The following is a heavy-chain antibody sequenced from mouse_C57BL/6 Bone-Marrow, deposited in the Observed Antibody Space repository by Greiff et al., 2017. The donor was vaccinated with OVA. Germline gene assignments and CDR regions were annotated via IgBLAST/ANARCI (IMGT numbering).Heavy chain of an antibody. D-gene: IGHD1-1*01. V-gene: IGHV1-81*01. CDR1: GYTFASYG. CDR3: ARWGRGAMDY. Sequence: QVQLQQSGAELARPGASVKLSCKASGYTFASYGISWVKQRTGQGLEWIGEIYPRSGNTYYNEKFKGKATLTADKSSSTAYMELRSLTSEDSAVYFCARWGRGAMDYWGQGTSVTVSS. CDR2: IYPRSGNT. J-gene: IGHJ4*01.